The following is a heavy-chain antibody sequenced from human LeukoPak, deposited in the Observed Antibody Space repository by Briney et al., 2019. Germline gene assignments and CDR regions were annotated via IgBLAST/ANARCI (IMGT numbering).Heavy chain of an antibody. J-gene: IGHJ6*03. CDR3: ARHIGGGIEDMDV. CDR2: IYVTGT. CDR1: GGSIGSYY. V-gene: IGHV4-59*08. Sequence: SETLSLTCTVSGGSIGSYYWSWIRQSPGKGLEWIGYIYVTGTRYNPYLQSRVTISVDRSRNQFFLKMSSVTAADTAVYYCARHIGGGIEDMDVWGKGTKVIVSS. D-gene: IGHD3-16*02.